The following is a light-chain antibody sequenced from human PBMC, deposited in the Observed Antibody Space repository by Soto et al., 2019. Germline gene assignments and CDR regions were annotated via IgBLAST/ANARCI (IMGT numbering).Light chain of an antibody. CDR3: CSYAGSYPYV. CDR1: SSDVGGYNY. Sequence: QSALTQPRSVSGSPGQSVTISCTGTSSDVGGYNYVSWYQQHPGKAPKLMIYDVSKRPSGVPDRFFGSKSGNTASLTISGLQAEDEADYYCCSYAGSYPYVFGTGTKLTVL. CDR2: DVS. J-gene: IGLJ1*01. V-gene: IGLV2-11*01.